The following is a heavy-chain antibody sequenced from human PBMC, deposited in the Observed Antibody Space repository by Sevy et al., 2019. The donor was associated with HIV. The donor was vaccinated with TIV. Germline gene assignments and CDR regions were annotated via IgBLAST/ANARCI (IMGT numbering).Heavy chain of an antibody. Sequence: SETLSLTCTVSGGSITSLYWNWIRQPPGKGLEWIANIYYNGHINYNPSLKSRVTLSLDTSKNQFSLRLGSVHAADTAMYYCAGENAWGRGYSWGQGTLVNVSS. CDR1: GGSITSLY. CDR2: IYYNGHI. CDR3: AGENAWGRGYS. J-gene: IGHJ4*02. V-gene: IGHV4-59*08. D-gene: IGHD1-26*01.